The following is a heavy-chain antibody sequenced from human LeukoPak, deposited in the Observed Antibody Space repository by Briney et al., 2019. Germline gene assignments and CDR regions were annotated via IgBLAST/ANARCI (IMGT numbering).Heavy chain of an antibody. D-gene: IGHD6-6*01. CDR3: ARMEIVARPPYYYGMDV. V-gene: IGHV4-39*01. Sequence: SETLSLTCTVSGGSISSSSYYWGWIRQPPGQELEWIGSIYYSGSTYYNPSLKSRVTISVDTSKNQFSLKLSSVTAADTAVYYCARMEIVARPPYYYGMDVWGQGTTATVSS. J-gene: IGHJ6*02. CDR2: IYYSGST. CDR1: GGSISSSSYY.